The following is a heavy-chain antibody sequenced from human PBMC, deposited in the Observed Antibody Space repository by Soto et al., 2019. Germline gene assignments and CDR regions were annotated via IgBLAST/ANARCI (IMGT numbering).Heavy chain of an antibody. CDR2: IYYSGST. J-gene: IGHJ4*02. V-gene: IGHV4-39*01. D-gene: IGHD5-12*01. CDR1: GGSINSNSYY. CDR3: ARHSGGGDGYNLPFDY. Sequence: SETLSLTCTVSGGSINSNSYYWGWNRQPPGKGLEWIGSIYYSGSTYYNPSLKSRVTISVDSSKNQFSLKLSSVTAADTAVHYCARHSGGGDGYNLPFDYWGQGTQVTVSS.